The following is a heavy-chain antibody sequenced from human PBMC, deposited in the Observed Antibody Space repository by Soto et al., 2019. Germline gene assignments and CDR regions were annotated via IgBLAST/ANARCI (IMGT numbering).Heavy chain of an antibody. CDR2: ISGSADGT. J-gene: IGHJ3*01. V-gene: IGHV3-23*01. D-gene: IGHD3-3*01. CDR1: GFTFDSYA. CDR3: AKDTVGGYSFWSGYYSDGLDV. Sequence: EVKLLESGGGLAQPGGSLRLSCVGSGFTFDSYAISWVRQAPGERLQWIAAISGSADGTDYAHSVRGRFTISRDNANKTVHLQMDSLRVDDTAVYFCAKDTVGGYSFWSGYYSDGLDVWGQGTLVSVS.